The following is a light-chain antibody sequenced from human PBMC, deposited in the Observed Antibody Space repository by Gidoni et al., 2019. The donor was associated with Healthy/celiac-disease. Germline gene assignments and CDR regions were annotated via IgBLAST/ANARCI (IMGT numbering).Light chain of an antibody. Sequence: EIVLTQSPGTLSLSPGERATLSCRASRSVSSSYLAWYQQKPGQAPTLLIYGASSRATGIPDRFSGSGSGTDFTLTISRLEPEDFAVYYCQQYGSSPVAFGQGTKVEIK. CDR2: GAS. CDR3: QQYGSSPVA. J-gene: IGKJ1*01. V-gene: IGKV3-20*01. CDR1: RSVSSSY.